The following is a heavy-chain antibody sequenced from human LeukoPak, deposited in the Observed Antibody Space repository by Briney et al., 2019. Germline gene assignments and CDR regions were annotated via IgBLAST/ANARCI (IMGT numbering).Heavy chain of an antibody. J-gene: IGHJ6*02. V-gene: IGHV3-23*01. D-gene: IGHD4-11*01. CDR3: ARDESSNYWYYYYGMDV. Sequence: GGSLRLSCAASGFSFSRYSMSWVRQAPGKGLEWVSVITESDDITYYADSVKGRFTISRDNSKNTLYLQMNSLRAEDTAVYYCARDESSNYWYYYYGMDVWGQGTTVTVSS. CDR2: ITESDDIT. CDR1: GFSFSRYS.